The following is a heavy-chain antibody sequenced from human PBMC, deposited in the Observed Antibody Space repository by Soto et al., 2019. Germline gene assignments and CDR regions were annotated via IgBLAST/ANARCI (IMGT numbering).Heavy chain of an antibody. CDR2: IGGVKGDT. CDR3: TNGVQGRSGTQYWFSP. Sequence: DVQLLESGGGLVQPGGSLRLSCVASGFSLSDFALSWVRQTPGKALEWVAGIGGVKGDTDYADSVKGRFTISRDNTENTLYLQMNTVNVGDSGMYYCTNGVQGRSGTQYWFSPWGQGTLVTVSS. V-gene: IGHV3-23*01. CDR1: GFSLSDFA. J-gene: IGHJ5*02. D-gene: IGHD3-10*01.